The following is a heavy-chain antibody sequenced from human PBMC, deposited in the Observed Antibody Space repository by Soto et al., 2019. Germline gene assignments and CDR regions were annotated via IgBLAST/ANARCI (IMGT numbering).Heavy chain of an antibody. Sequence: GGSLRLSCAASGFTFSSYSMNWVRQAPGKGLEWVSYISSSSSSIYNADSVKGRFTISRDNTKNSLYLQMNSLRDEDTAVYYCARDPLHFGVVINGMDVWGQGTTVTVSS. CDR1: GFTFSSYS. CDR3: ARDPLHFGVVINGMDV. J-gene: IGHJ6*02. V-gene: IGHV3-48*02. D-gene: IGHD3-3*01. CDR2: ISSSSSSI.